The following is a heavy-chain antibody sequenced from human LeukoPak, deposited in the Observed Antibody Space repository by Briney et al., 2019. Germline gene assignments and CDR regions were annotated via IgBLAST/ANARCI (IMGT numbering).Heavy chain of an antibody. Sequence: SETLSLTCTVSGGSITSSGYYWGWIRQPPGKGLEWIGSMYYSGNTYYNPSLKSRVTMSVDTSRNQFSLKMSSLTAADTAVYYCARATPYSSSSDYYYYGMDVWGQGTTVTVSS. J-gene: IGHJ6*02. CDR2: MYYSGNT. CDR1: GGSITSSGYY. V-gene: IGHV4-39*01. D-gene: IGHD6-6*01. CDR3: ARATPYSSSSDYYYYGMDV.